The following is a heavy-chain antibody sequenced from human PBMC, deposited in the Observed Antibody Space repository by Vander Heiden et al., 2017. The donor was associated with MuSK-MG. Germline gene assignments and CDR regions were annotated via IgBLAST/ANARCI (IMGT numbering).Heavy chain of an antibody. D-gene: IGHD3-22*01. CDR3: ARDRHSSGYSTYYFDY. Sequence: QLQLQESGPGLVKPSETLPLTCSVSGGSMSRESHYWGWIRQPRGKGLDWIGSMYYSGSTSYNPSLMSRVTISVDTSKNQFSLKLSSVTAAATAVYYCARDRHSSGYSTYYFDYWGQGTLVTVSS. V-gene: IGHV4-39*07. J-gene: IGHJ4*02. CDR1: GGSMSRESHY. CDR2: MYYSGST.